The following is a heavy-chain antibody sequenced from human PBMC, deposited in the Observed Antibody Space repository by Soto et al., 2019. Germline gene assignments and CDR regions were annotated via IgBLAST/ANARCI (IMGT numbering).Heavy chain of an antibody. D-gene: IGHD4-17*01. CDR1: GFTFSSFD. V-gene: IGHV3-13*04. CDR2: IGTAGDT. J-gene: IGHJ6*02. CDR3: SRAYAYANYGMDV. Sequence: EEQLVESGGGLVQPGGSLRLSCAASGFTFSSFDMHWVRQATGRGLEWVSGIGTAGDTYYPGSVKGRFTISRENAKNALYLQMNNLRAGDTAVYSCSRAYAYANYGMDVWGQGTTVTVSS.